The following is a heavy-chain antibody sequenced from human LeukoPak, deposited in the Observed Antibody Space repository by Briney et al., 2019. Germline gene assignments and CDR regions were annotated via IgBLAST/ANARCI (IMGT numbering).Heavy chain of an antibody. CDR2: IYYSGST. J-gene: IGHJ4*02. CDR1: GGSISSGGYY. Sequence: PSETLSLTCTVSGGSISSGGYYWNWIRQPPGEGLEWIGYIYYSGSTYYHPSLKSRVTISLDTSKNQFSLKLSSVTAADTAVYYCARVTTVTTSFHFDYWGQGTLVTVSS. D-gene: IGHD4-17*01. CDR3: ARVTTVTTSFHFDY. V-gene: IGHV4-30-4*01.